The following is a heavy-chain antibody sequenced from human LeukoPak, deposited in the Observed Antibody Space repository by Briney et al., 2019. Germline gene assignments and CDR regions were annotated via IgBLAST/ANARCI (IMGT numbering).Heavy chain of an antibody. D-gene: IGHD3-3*01. CDR1: GGSISSSSYY. Sequence: PSETLSLTCTVSGGSISSSSYYWGWIRQPPGKGLEWIGSIYYSGSTYYNPSLKSRVTISVDTSKNQFSLKLSSETAADTAVYYCARRYYDFWSGYYTPGYFDYWGQGTLVTVSS. CDR2: IYYSGST. J-gene: IGHJ4*02. CDR3: ARRYYDFWSGYYTPGYFDY. V-gene: IGHV4-39*01.